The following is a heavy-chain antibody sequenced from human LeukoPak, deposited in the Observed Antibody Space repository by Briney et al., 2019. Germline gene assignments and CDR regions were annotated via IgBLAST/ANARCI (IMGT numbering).Heavy chain of an antibody. CDR1: GFTFSSYA. Sequence: GGSLRLSCAASGFTFSSYAMSWVRQAPGKGLEWVSAISGSGGSTYYADSVRGRFTISRDNSKNTLYLQMNSLRAEDTAVYYCAKDWPTGIAVAGTSFDYWGQGTLVTVSS. D-gene: IGHD6-19*01. V-gene: IGHV3-23*01. CDR2: ISGSGGST. CDR3: AKDWPTGIAVAGTSFDY. J-gene: IGHJ4*02.